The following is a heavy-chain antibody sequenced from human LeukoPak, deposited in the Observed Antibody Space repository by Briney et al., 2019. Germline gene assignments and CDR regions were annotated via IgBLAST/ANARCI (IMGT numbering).Heavy chain of an antibody. CDR3: ARGVYSSSWYYFEC. J-gene: IGHJ4*02. D-gene: IGHD6-13*01. CDR1: GFIFTSHG. V-gene: IGHV3-33*01. Sequence: GGSLRLSSAASGFIFTSHGLHCVREAPGKGLEWVAVIWFDRSNQFYADSVKGRFTISRDNSQNTLDLQMSRLRAEDTAVYYCARGVYSSSWYYFECWGQRTPVTVSS. CDR2: IWFDRSNQ.